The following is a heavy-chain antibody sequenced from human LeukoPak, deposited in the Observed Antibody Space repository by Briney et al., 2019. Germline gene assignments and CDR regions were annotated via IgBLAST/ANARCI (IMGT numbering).Heavy chain of an antibody. J-gene: IGHJ4*02. D-gene: IGHD3-3*01. CDR1: GFTFSSYG. Sequence: GGSLRLSCAASGFTFSSYGMHWVRQAPGKGLEWVAFIRYDGSNKYYADSVKGRFTISRDNSKNTLYLQMNSLRAEDTAVYYCAKDADDFWSGYTDYWGQGTLVTVSS. CDR2: IRYDGSNK. V-gene: IGHV3-30*02. CDR3: AKDADDFWSGYTDY.